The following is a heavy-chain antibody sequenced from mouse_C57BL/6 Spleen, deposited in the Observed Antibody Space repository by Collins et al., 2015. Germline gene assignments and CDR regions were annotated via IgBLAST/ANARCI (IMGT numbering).Heavy chain of an antibody. CDR2: INTNTGEP. Sequence: QIQLVQSGPELKKPGETVKISCKASGYTFTNYGMNWVKQAPGKGLKWMGWINTNTGEPTYAEEFKGRFAFSLETSASTAYLQINNLKNEDTATYFCARGGLRRGAWFAYWGQGTLVTVSA. CDR3: ARGGLRRGAWFAY. V-gene: IGHV9-3*02. D-gene: IGHD2-2*01. CDR1: GYTFTNYG. J-gene: IGHJ3*01.